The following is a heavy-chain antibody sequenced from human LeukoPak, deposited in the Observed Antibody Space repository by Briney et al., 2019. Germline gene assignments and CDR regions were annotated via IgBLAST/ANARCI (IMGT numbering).Heavy chain of an antibody. CDR2: LSGSGGST. V-gene: IGHV3-74*01. Sequence: GGSLRLSCAASGFTFSSYWMHWVRQAPGKGLVWVSGLSGSGGSTYYADSVKGRFTISRDNAKNSLYLQMNSLRGEDTAVYFCARGGDFSLDFWGQGTLITVSS. J-gene: IGHJ4*02. D-gene: IGHD3-16*01. CDR3: ARGGDFSLDF. CDR1: GFTFSSYW.